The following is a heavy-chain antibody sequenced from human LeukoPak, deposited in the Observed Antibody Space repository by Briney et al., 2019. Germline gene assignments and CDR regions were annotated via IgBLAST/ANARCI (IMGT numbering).Heavy chain of an antibody. CDR2: IYYSGST. V-gene: IGHV4-59*01. J-gene: IGHJ2*01. Sequence: SETLSLTCTVSGGSISSYYWSWIRQPPGKGLEWIGYIYYSGSTNYNPSLKSRVTISVDTSKNQFSLKLSSVTAADTAVYYCARSHLQEPWYFDLWGRGTLVTVSS. D-gene: IGHD1-26*01. CDR3: ARSHLQEPWYFDL. CDR1: GGSISSYY.